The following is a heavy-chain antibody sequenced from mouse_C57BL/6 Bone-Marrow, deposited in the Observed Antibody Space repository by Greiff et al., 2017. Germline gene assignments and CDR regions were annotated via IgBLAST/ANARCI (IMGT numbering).Heavy chain of an antibody. CDR2: IDPENGDT. Sequence: VQLQQSGAELVRPGASVKLSCTASGFTIKDDYMHWVKQRPEQGLEWIGWIDPENGDTEYASKFQGKATITADTSSNTAFLQLSSLTSEDTAISYYARWRDYFDYWGQGTTRTVSS. V-gene: IGHV14-4*01. CDR1: GFTIKDDY. CDR3: ARWRDYFDY. D-gene: IGHD2-3*01. J-gene: IGHJ2*01.